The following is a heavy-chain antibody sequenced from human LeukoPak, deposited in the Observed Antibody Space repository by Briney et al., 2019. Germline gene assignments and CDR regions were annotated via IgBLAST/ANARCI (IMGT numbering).Heavy chain of an antibody. D-gene: IGHD5-18*01. Sequence: PGGSLRLSCAASGFTFSNTWMNWVRQAPGKGLEWVAVIWYDGSNKYYADSVKGRFTISRDNSKNTLYLQMNSLRAEDTAVYYCARDRDTAMASFDYWGQGTLVTVSS. J-gene: IGHJ4*02. CDR3: ARDRDTAMASFDY. CDR1: GFTFSNTW. V-gene: IGHV3-33*08. CDR2: IWYDGSNK.